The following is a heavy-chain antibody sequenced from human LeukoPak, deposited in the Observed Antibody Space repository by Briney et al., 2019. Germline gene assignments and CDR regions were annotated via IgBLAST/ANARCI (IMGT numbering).Heavy chain of an antibody. CDR3: VQVRLAGLFDP. Sequence: SETLSLTCTVSGASVSAYYWTWIRQPPGKRLEWLGYIHDSGNANYNPSLNSRLTMSLDASKNQFSLKLSSVSAADTAVYYCVQVRLAGLFDPWGQGTLVTVSS. V-gene: IGHV4-59*02. D-gene: IGHD3-3*02. J-gene: IGHJ5*02. CDR1: GASVSAYY. CDR2: IHDSGNA.